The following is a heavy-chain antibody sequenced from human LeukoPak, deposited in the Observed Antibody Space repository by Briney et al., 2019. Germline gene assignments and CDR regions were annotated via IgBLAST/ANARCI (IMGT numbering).Heavy chain of an antibody. CDR2: INGGGTT. CDR3: AKHRTVGILGAFDI. Sequence: PGGSLRLSCAASGFTFSSYSMSWVRQAPGKGLEWVSAINGGGTTYYADSLKGRFTISRDNSKNTLYLQMSSLRAEDTAVYYCAKHRTVGILGAFDIWGQGTMVTVSS. CDR1: GFTFSSYS. D-gene: IGHD7-27*01. V-gene: IGHV3-23*01. J-gene: IGHJ3*02.